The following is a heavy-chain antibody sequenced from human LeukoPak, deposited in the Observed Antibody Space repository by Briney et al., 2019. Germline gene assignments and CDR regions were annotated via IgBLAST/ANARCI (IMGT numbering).Heavy chain of an antibody. CDR1: GYTFTNYG. V-gene: IGHV1-18*01. J-gene: IGHJ5*02. CDR2: ISAYNGNT. CDR3: ARDHLPYYYDSSGYQGFDP. Sequence: ASVKVSCKASGYTFTNYGISWVRQAPGQGLEGMGRISAYNGNTNYAQKLQGRVTMTTDTSTSTAYMELRSLRSDDTAVYYCARDHLPYYYDSSGYQGFDPWGQGTLVTVSS. D-gene: IGHD3-22*01.